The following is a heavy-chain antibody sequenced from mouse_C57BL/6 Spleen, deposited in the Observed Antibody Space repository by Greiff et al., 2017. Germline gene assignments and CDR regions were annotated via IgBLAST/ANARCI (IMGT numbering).Heavy chain of an antibody. CDR1: GFTFSDYG. D-gene: IGHD2-4*01. V-gene: IGHV5-17*01. Sequence: EVKVVESGGGLVKPGGSLKLSCAASGFTFSDYGMHWVRQAPEKGLEWVAYISSGSSTIYYAATVKGRFTITRDNAKNTLFLQMTRLRSEDTSMYYCARLDYDDPYAMDYWGQGTSVTVSS. CDR3: ARLDYDDPYAMDY. J-gene: IGHJ4*01. CDR2: ISSGSSTI.